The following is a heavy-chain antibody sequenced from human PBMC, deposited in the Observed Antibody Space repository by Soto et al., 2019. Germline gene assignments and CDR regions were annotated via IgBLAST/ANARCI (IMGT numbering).Heavy chain of an antibody. CDR1: GYTFTGYY. J-gene: IGHJ6*02. CDR3: ARLRRSSSSRGDYYYGMDV. CDR2: INPNSGGT. V-gene: IGHV1-2*04. D-gene: IGHD6-6*01. Sequence: ASVKVSCKASGYTFTGYYMHWVRQAPGQGLEWMGWINPNSGGTNYAQKFQGWVTMTRDTSISTAYMELSRLRSDDTAVYYCARLRRSSSSRGDYYYGMDVWGQGTTVTVSS.